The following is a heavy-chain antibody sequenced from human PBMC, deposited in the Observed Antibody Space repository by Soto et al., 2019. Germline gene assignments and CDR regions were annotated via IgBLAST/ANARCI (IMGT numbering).Heavy chain of an antibody. J-gene: IGHJ6*02. CDR2: LIPIFGTP. Sequence: QVQLVQAGTEVKKPGSSVKVFCKASGGTFRSNAISGVRQAPGHGLEWMGGLIPIFGTPNYAHKFQGRVTITADESATTAYMEVSSMRFDDKAVYYCACLPSLYYGSGYGIDVWGQGTTVTVSS. CDR3: ACLPSLYYGSGYGIDV. V-gene: IGHV1-69*01. D-gene: IGHD3-10*01. CDR1: GGTFRSNA.